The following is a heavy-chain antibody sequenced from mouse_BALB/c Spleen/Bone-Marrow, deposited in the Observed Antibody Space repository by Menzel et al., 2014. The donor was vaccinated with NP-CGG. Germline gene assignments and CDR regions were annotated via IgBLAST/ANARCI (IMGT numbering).Heavy chain of an antibody. CDR3: ARGRFAY. V-gene: IGHV1-18*01. CDR1: GYTFTGYT. Sequence: EVQGVESGPELVKPGASVKISCKTSGYTFTGYTIHWVKQSHGKSLEWIGNINPNIGGTTYNQKFKGKATLTVDMSSSTAYMDLRSLTSEDSAVYYCARGRFAYWGQGTLVTVSA. J-gene: IGHJ3*01. CDR2: INPNIGGT.